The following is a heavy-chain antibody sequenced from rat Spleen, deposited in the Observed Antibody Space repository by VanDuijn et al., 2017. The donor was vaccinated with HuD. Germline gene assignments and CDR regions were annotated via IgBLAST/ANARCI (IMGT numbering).Heavy chain of an antibody. J-gene: IGHJ3*01. V-gene: IGHV2-13*01. D-gene: IGHD1-4*01. CDR1: GFSLNNYG. CDR3: ARGPYPGIFAY. Sequence: QVQLKESGPGLVQPSQTLSLTCTVSGFSLNNYGVIWVRQPPGKGLEWMGVIWGDGSTKYNSALKSRLSISRDTSKSQVYLKMNSLQTEDTAMYFCARGPYPGIFAYWGQGTLVTVSS. CDR2: IWGDGST.